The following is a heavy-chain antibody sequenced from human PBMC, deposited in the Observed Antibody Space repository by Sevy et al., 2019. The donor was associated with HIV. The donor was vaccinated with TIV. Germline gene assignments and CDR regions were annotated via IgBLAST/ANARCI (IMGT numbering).Heavy chain of an antibody. J-gene: IGHJ4*02. Sequence: ASVKVSCKASGGTFSNYGFHWVRQAPGQGLEWMGGIIPIFGTPNYAQQFQGRVTITADESTSTAYIKLSSLTSDYTAVYYCATSGTTGTTSHFDSWGQGTLVTVSS. CDR3: ATSGTTGTTSHFDS. V-gene: IGHV1-69*13. D-gene: IGHD1-1*01. CDR1: GGTFSNYG. CDR2: IIPIFGTP.